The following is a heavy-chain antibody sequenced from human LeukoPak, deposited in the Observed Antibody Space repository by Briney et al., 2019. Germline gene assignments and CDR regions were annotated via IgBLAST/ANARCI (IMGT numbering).Heavy chain of an antibody. D-gene: IGHD2-21*01. Sequence: GGSLRLSCAASGFTFDDYGMSWVRQAPGKGLEWVSTISGSDGNTYYADSVKGRFTISRDNSKNTVYLQMNSLRAEDTALYYCARDSNSIRPWFDPWGQGTLVTVSS. CDR2: ISGSDGNT. J-gene: IGHJ5*02. CDR1: GFTFDDYG. CDR3: ARDSNSIRPWFDP. V-gene: IGHV3-23*01.